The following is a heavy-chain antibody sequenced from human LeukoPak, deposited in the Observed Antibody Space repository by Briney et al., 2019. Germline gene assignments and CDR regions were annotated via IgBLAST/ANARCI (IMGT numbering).Heavy chain of an antibody. J-gene: IGHJ4*02. CDR1: GDSITSSYHF. CDR3: ARHEAQDFDY. V-gene: IGHV4-39*01. CDR2: IYYSGNT. Sequence: PSETLSLTCNVSGDSITSSYHFWGWIRQSPRKGLEWIGNIYYSGNTYYNPSLKSRVAISVDTSKDQFSLKLTAVTATDTAIYYCARHEAQDFDYWGQGTLVTVSS.